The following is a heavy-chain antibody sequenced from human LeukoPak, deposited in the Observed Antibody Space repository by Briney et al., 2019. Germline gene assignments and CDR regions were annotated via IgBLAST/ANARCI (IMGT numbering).Heavy chain of an antibody. J-gene: IGHJ5*02. CDR1: GYSISGGYY. D-gene: IGHD6-13*01. CDR3: ARARSGIAGFDP. Sequence: PSETLSLTCTVSGYSISGGYYWGWIRQPPGKGLEWIGSIYHSGSTYYNPSLKSRVTISVDTSKNQFSLKLSSVTAADTAVYYCARARSGIAGFDPWGQGTLVTVSS. CDR2: IYHSGST. V-gene: IGHV4-38-2*02.